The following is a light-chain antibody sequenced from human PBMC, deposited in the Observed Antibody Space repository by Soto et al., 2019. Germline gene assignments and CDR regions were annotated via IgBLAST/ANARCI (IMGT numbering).Light chain of an antibody. Sequence: DIQMTQSPSSLSASVGDRVTITCRPSQTINKYLNWYQQKPGKAPRLLIYASSTLPSGVPSRFTGSRPGTNFTLTSNNLQPEDFATYYCQQSYNVPPTFGQGTTVEI. CDR3: QQSYNVPPT. CDR2: ASS. CDR1: QTINKY. V-gene: IGKV1-39*01. J-gene: IGKJ1*01.